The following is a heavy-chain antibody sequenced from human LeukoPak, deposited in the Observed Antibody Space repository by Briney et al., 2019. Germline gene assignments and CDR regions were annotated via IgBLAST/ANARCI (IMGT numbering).Heavy chain of an antibody. J-gene: IGHJ5*02. CDR1: GYTITELS. CDR3: ATAGVGATGLHWFDP. D-gene: IGHD1-26*01. Sequence: ASVTVSCKVSGYTITELSMHWVRQAPGKGREWMGGFDPEDGETIYAQKFQGRVTMTEDTSTDTAYMELSSLRSEDTAVYYCATAGVGATGLHWFDPWGQGTLVTVSS. CDR2: FDPEDGET. V-gene: IGHV1-24*01.